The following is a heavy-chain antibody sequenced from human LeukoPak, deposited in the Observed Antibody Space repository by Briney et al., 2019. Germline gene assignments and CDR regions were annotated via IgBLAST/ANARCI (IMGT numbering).Heavy chain of an antibody. CDR3: ATISYDSSGFYPCYSYLMDV. CDR1: GFTFRDYY. V-gene: IGHV3-11*01. D-gene: IGHD3-22*01. CDR2: ISGSSTTI. J-gene: IGHJ6*03. Sequence: AGGSLRLSCAASGFTFRDYYMGWIRQAPGKGLQWVSYISGSSTTIYYADSVRGRFTIFRDNAKNSLYLQMNSLRAEDTAVYSCATISYDSSGFYPCYSYLMDVWGKGTTVTVSS.